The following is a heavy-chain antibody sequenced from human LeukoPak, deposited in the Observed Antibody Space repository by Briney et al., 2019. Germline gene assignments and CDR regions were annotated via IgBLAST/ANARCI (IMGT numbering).Heavy chain of an antibody. CDR2: ISSSSRNT. CDR3: AREAEGRWYPPLDY. J-gene: IGHJ4*02. D-gene: IGHD4-23*01. V-gene: IGHV3-48*01. CDR1: GFTFSNDG. Sequence: GGSLRLSCAASGFTFSNDGINWIRQAPGKGLEWVSYISSSSRNTYYADSVKGRFTISRDNAKNSVYLQMDSLRTEDTGVYYCAREAEGRWYPPLDYWGQGTLVTVSS.